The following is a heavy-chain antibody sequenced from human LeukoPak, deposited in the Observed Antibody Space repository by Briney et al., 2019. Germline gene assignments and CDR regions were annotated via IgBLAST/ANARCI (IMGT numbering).Heavy chain of an antibody. D-gene: IGHD3-10*01. CDR3: ARGPASGSNFAWFDP. J-gene: IGHJ5*02. CDR2: INHSGST. Sequence: SETLSLTCAVYGGPLSNYYWSWIRQPPGKGLEWIGEINHSGSTDYNPSLKSRVTISVDMSKNQFSLELSYVTAADTAVYYCARGPASGSNFAWFDPWGQGTLVTVSS. CDR1: GGPLSNYY. V-gene: IGHV4-34*01.